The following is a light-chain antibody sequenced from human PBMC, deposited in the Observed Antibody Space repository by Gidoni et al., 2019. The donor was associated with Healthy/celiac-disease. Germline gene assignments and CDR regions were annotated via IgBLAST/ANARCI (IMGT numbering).Light chain of an antibody. Sequence: SSELTQDPAVSVALGQTVRITCQGDSLRSYYASWYQQKPGQAPVLVIYGKNNRPSGIPDRFSGSSSGNTASLTITGAQAEDEADYYCNSRDSSGNHYVVFGGVTKLTVL. CDR3: NSRDSSGNHYVV. CDR2: GKN. V-gene: IGLV3-19*01. J-gene: IGLJ2*01. CDR1: SLRSYY.